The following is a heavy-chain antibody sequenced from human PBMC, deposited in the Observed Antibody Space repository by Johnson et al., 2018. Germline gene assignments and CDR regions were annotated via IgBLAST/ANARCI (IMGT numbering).Heavy chain of an antibody. CDR1: GFTFSSYS. V-gene: IGHV3-21*01. CDR3: YIVVVVAATSSAFDI. CDR2: ISSSSSYI. D-gene: IGHD2-15*01. Sequence: VQLVQSGGGLVKPGGSLRLSCAASGFTFSSYSMNWVRQAPGKGLEWVSSISSSSSYIYYADSVKGRFTISRDNAQNSLYLQMNSLRAEDTAVYYCYIVVVVAATSSAFDIWGQGTTVTVSS. J-gene: IGHJ3*02.